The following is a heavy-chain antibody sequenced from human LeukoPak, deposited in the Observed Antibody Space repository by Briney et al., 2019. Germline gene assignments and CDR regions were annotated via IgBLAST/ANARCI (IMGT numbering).Heavy chain of an antibody. Sequence: GGSLRLSCAASGFTFSSYSMNGVRQAPGKGLEWVSSISSSSSYIYYADSVKGRFTISRDNAKNSLYLQMNSLRAEDTAVYYCARDIAAAGDYWGQGTLVTVSS. J-gene: IGHJ4*02. CDR2: ISSSSSYI. V-gene: IGHV3-21*01. CDR3: ARDIAAAGDY. D-gene: IGHD6-13*01. CDR1: GFTFSSYS.